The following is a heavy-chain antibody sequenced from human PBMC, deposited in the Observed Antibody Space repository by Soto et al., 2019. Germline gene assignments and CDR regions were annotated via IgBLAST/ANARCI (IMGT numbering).Heavy chain of an antibody. CDR3: SRGHNYDNGXYQYFDS. Sequence: PGESLRRSCAASGFTFSDYYMTWIRQAPGKWLKWVSFISGSRNYTDYAYSVKGRSTISRDNAKNSLYLETNSLRVEDKAVYYGSRGHNYDNGXYQYFDSWAHGTLVTV. J-gene: IGHJ4*01. D-gene: IGHD2-8*01. CDR2: ISGSRNYT. CDR1: GFTFSDYY. V-gene: IGHV3-11*06.